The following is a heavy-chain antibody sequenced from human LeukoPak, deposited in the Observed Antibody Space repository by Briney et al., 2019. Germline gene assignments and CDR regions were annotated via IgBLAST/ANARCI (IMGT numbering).Heavy chain of an antibody. V-gene: IGHV3-66*01. D-gene: IGHD6-13*01. CDR3: AKDPSRSSWPNWLDP. CDR1: GFTFSSSW. Sequence: GGSLRLSCAASGFTFSSSWMSWVRQAPGKGLEWVSVIYSGGSTYYADSVKGRFTISRDNSKNTLYLQMNSLRAEDTAVYYCAKDPSRSSWPNWLDPWGQGTLVTVS. J-gene: IGHJ5*02. CDR2: IYSGGST.